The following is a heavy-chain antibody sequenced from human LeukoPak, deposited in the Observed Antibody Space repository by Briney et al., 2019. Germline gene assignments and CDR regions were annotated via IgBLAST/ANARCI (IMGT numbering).Heavy chain of an antibody. J-gene: IGHJ6*03. D-gene: IGHD5-24*01. CDR3: ARGSRDGYNIPNYYYYMDV. Sequence: SETLSLTCTVSDGSISSYYWSWIRQPPGKGLEWIGYIYYSGSTNYNPSLKSRVTISVDTSKNQFSLKLSSVTAADTAVYYCARGSRDGYNIPNYYYYMDVWGKGTTVTISS. V-gene: IGHV4-59*01. CDR2: IYYSGST. CDR1: DGSISSYY.